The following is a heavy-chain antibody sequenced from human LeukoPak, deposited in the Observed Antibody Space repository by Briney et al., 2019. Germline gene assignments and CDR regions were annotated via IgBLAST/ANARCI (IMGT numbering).Heavy chain of an antibody. D-gene: IGHD4-23*01. V-gene: IGHV4-39*01. CDR2: LDSSGST. J-gene: IGHJ6*03. CDR3: SRSHDYGGLYFYYYMDV. Sequence: SETLSLTCTVSGGSISSRSDYWGWIRQTPGKGLEWIGKLDSSGSTYDNPSLKSRVTISVGTSKNQFSLNLRSVTAADTAIYFCSRSHDYGGLYFYYYMDVWGKGTTVPASS. CDR1: GGSISSRSDY.